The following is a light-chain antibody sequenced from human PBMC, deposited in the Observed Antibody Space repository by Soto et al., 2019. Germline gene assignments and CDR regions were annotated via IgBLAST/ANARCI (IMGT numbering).Light chain of an antibody. Sequence: IVLTQSPATLSLSPGERATLSCRASQSVSSYLAWYQQKPGQAPRLLIYDASNRATGIPARFSGSGSGTDFTLTISSLEPEDFAVYFCQQRTSWPPKYTFGRGTKLEIK. V-gene: IGKV3-11*01. CDR1: QSVSSY. J-gene: IGKJ2*01. CDR3: QQRTSWPPKYT. CDR2: DAS.